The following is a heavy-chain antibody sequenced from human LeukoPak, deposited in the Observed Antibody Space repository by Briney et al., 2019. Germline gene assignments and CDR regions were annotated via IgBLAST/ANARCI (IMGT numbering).Heavy chain of an antibody. J-gene: IGHJ4*02. V-gene: IGHV3-23*01. CDR1: GFTFSSYA. D-gene: IGHD2-2*01. CDR3: AKGDIVVVPAAKDEFGFDY. Sequence: PGGSLRLSCAASGFTFSSYAMSWVRQAPGKRLEWVSAISGSGGSTYYADSVKGRFTISRDNSKNTLYLQMNSLRAEDTAVYYCAKGDIVVVPAAKDEFGFDYWGQGTLVTVSS. CDR2: ISGSGGST.